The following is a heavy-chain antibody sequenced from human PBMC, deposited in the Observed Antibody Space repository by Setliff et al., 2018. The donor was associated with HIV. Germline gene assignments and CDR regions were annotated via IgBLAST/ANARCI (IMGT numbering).Heavy chain of an antibody. Sequence: GGSLRLSCAASGFTFSSYGMHWVRQAPGKGLEWVAFIRYDGSNKYYADSVKGRFTISRDNSKNTLYLQMNSLRAEDTAVYYCARDPDYYDDSGYADAFDVWGQGTMVTVSS. CDR1: GFTFSSYG. V-gene: IGHV3-30*02. CDR3: ARDPDYYDDSGYADAFDV. J-gene: IGHJ3*01. CDR2: IRYDGSNK. D-gene: IGHD3-22*01.